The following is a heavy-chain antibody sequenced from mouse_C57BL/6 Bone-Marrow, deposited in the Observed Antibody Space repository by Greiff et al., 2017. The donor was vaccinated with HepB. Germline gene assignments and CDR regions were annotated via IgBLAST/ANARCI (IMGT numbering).Heavy chain of an antibody. CDR1: GFTFSNYW. CDR2: IRLKSDNYAT. CDR3: TLDTPDGYYVYFDY. D-gene: IGHD2-3*01. J-gene: IGHJ2*01. Sequence: EVKLMESGGGLVQPGGSMKLSCVASGFTFSNYWMNWVRQSPEKGLEWVAQIRLKSDNYATHYAESVKGRFTISRDDSKSSVYLQMNNLRAEDTGIYYCTLDTPDGYYVYFDYWGQGTTLTVSS. V-gene: IGHV6-3*01.